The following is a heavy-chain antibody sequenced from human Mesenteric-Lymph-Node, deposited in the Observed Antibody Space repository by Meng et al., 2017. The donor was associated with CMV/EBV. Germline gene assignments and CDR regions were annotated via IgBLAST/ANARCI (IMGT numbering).Heavy chain of an antibody. CDR1: GFTFSSYE. D-gene: IGHD5-18*01. Sequence: GGSLRLSCTASGFTFSSYEMKWVRQAPGKGLEWVSYISSSSNTIYYADSVKGRFTISRDNSEKTVYLQMNSLRAEDTAVYYCAKDLAGRYSYGYYFYGLDFWGQGTTVTVSS. J-gene: IGHJ6*02. CDR3: AKDLAGRYSYGYYFYGLDF. CDR2: ISSSSNTI. V-gene: IGHV3-48*03.